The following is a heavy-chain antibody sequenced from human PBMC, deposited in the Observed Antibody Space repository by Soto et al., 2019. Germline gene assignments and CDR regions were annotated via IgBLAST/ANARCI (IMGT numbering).Heavy chain of an antibody. Sequence: GGSLRLSCAASGFTFSSDWMHWVRQAPGKGLEWVSAISYGGGTTYYADSVKGRFTISRDNSKNTLYLQMNSLRAEDTAVYYCARDLAYCGGDCYPIDYWGQGTLVTVSS. CDR1: GFTFSSDW. J-gene: IGHJ4*02. V-gene: IGHV3-23*01. CDR3: ARDLAYCGGDCYPIDY. CDR2: ISYGGGTT. D-gene: IGHD2-21*02.